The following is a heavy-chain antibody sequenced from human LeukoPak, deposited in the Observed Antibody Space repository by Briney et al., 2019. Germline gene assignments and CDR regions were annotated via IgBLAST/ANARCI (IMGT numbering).Heavy chain of an antibody. V-gene: IGHV3-53*04. Sequence: GGSLRLSCAASGVTVSSNYMSWVRQAPGKGLEWVSVIYSGGSTYYADSVKGRFTISRHNSKNTLYLQMHSLRAEDTAVYYCARDYEFGSERGGQGTLVTVSS. CDR3: ARDYEFGSER. CDR2: IYSGGST. J-gene: IGHJ4*02. CDR1: GVTVSSNY. D-gene: IGHD3-3*01.